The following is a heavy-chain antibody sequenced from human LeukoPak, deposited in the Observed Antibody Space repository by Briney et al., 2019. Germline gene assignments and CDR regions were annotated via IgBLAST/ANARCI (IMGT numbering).Heavy chain of an antibody. J-gene: IGHJ4*02. Sequence: SETLSLTCTVSGGSISSYYWSWIRQPPGKGLEWIGYIYYSGSTNYNPSLKSRVTISVDTSKNQFSLKLSSVTAADTAVYHCARLYCSGGSCYFDYWGQGTLVTVSS. CDR3: ARLYCSGGSCYFDY. CDR2: IYYSGST. V-gene: IGHV4-59*08. CDR1: GGSISSYY. D-gene: IGHD2-15*01.